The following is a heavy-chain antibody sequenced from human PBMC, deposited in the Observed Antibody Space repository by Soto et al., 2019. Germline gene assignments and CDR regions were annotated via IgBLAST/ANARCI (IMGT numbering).Heavy chain of an antibody. CDR3: ARRGSN. CDR2: IHPAGQPI. J-gene: IGHJ3*01. D-gene: IGHD2-2*01. Sequence: EVQLVESGGGLVQPGGSLRLSCVASGFTFSSSEMYWVRQAPGKGLEWVSYIHPAGQPIFFADSVKGRFTISRDNAKKSVYLQMNSRRAEDSAVYYCARRGSNWGQGTMVTVSS. CDR1: GFTFSSSE. V-gene: IGHV3-48*03.